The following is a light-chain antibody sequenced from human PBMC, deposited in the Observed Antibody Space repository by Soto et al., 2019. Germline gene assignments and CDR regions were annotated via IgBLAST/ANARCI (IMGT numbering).Light chain of an antibody. CDR2: GNS. Sequence: QSVLTQPPSVSGAPRHRVTISCTGSRSNIGAGYDVHWYQQLPGTAPKLLIYGNSNRPSGVPDRFSGSKSGTSASLAITGLRAEDEAAYYCLSYDSSLSGWVFGGGTKLTVL. J-gene: IGLJ3*02. V-gene: IGLV1-40*01. CDR3: LSYDSSLSGWV. CDR1: RSNIGAGYD.